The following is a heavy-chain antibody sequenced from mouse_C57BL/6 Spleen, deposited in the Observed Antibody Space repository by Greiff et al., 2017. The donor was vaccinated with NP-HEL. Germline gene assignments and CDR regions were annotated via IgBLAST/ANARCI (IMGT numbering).Heavy chain of an antibody. Sequence: VQLQQSGPELVKPGASVKISCKASGYAFSSSWMNWVKQRPGKGLEWIGRIYPGDGDTNYNGKFKGKATLTADKSSSTAYMQLSSLTSEDSAVYFCARDYGSHYFDYWGQGTTLTDSS. CDR2: IYPGDGDT. D-gene: IGHD1-1*01. CDR1: GYAFSSSW. J-gene: IGHJ2*01. CDR3: ARDYGSHYFDY. V-gene: IGHV1-82*01.